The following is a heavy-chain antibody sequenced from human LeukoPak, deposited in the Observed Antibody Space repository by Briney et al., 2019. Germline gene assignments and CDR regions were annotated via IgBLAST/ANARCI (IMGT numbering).Heavy chain of an antibody. Sequence: GRSLRLSCAASGFTFDDYAMHWVRQAPGKGLEWVSGISWNSGSIGYADSVKGRFTISRDNAKNSLYLQMNSLRAEDTALYYCAKDMIVGATTSWFDPWGQGTLVTVSS. J-gene: IGHJ5*02. D-gene: IGHD1-26*01. CDR2: ISWNSGSI. CDR3: AKDMIVGATTSWFDP. V-gene: IGHV3-9*01. CDR1: GFTFDDYA.